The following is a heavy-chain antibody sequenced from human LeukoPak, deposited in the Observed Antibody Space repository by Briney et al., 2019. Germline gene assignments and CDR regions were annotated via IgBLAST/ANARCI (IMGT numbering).Heavy chain of an antibody. Sequence: GGSLRLSCAASGFTLSSYAMSWVRQAPGKGLEWVSAISGSGGSTYYADSVKGRFTISRDNSKNTLYLQMNSLRAEDTAVYYCAKDFPPLLGLDAAYYDILTGYYIPWGQGTLVTVSS. CDR2: ISGSGGST. J-gene: IGHJ5*02. CDR1: GFTLSSYA. D-gene: IGHD3-9*01. CDR3: AKDFPPLLGLDAAYYDILTGYYIP. V-gene: IGHV3-23*01.